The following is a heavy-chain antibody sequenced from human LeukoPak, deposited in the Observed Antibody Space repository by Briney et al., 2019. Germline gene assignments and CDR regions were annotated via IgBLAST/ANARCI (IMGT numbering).Heavy chain of an antibody. Sequence: ASVKVSCKASGYTFTSYDINWVRQATGQGLEWMGWMSPNSGNTGYAQNFQGRITITRDTSISTAYMELSSLRSEDTAVYYCARSGTGDERIGVDYWGQGTLVTVSS. CDR1: GYTFTSYD. CDR2: MSPNSGNT. J-gene: IGHJ4*02. CDR3: ARSGTGDERIGVDY. V-gene: IGHV1-8*03. D-gene: IGHD3-10*01.